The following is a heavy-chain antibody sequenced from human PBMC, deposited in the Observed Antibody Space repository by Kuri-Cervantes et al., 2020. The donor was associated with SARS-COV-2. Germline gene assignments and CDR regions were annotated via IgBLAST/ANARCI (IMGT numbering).Heavy chain of an antibody. CDR2: IYHSGST. J-gene: IGHJ4*02. Sequence: LRLSCAVSGGSISSGGYSWSWIRQPPGKGLEWIGYIYHSGSTYYNPSLKSRVTISVDTSKNQFSLKLSSVTATDTAVYYCARAQWSSGYSNIDYWGQGTLVTVSS. CDR3: ARAQWSSGYSNIDY. CDR1: GGSISSGGYS. D-gene: IGHD3-22*01. V-gene: IGHV4-30-2*01.